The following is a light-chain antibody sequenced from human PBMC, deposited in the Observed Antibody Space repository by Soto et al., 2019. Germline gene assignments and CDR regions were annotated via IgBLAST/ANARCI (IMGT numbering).Light chain of an antibody. CDR3: QHYVTSLIT. V-gene: IGKV3-20*01. CDR2: GAS. J-gene: IGKJ1*01. CDR1: QSVSSSY. Sequence: ETVLTQSPGTLSLSPGERAPLSCRASQSVSSSYLAWYQQKHGQAPRLLIYGASSRATGIPDRFSGSGSGTDLTITISRLEPEDFEVYYCQHYVTSLITFGQGTKVEIK.